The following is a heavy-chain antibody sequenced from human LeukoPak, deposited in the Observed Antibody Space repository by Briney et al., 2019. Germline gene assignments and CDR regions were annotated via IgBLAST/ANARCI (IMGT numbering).Heavy chain of an antibody. V-gene: IGHV4-61*02. D-gene: IGHD1-14*01. CDR3: ARVPTTYYYYYMDV. Sequence: SETLSLTCTVSGGSISSGSYYWSWIRQPAGKGLEWIGSIYTSGITNYNPSLKSRVTISVDTSKNQFSLKLSSVTAADTAVYYCARVPTTYYYYYMDVWGKGTTVTVSS. CDR2: IYTSGIT. CDR1: GGSISSGSYY. J-gene: IGHJ6*03.